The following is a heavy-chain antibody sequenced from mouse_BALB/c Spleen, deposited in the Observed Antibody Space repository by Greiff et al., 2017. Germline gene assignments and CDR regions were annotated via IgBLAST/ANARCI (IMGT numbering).Heavy chain of an antibody. J-gene: IGHJ3*01. CDR2: ISSGGSYT. V-gene: IGHV5-9-4*01. CDR3: AIDDPGEGFAY. CDR1: GFTFSSYA. Sequence: EVKLVESGGGLVKPGGSLKLSCAASGFTFSSYAMSWVRQSPGKRLEWVAEISSGGSYTYYPATVTGRFTISRDNAKNTLYLEMSSLRSEDTAMYYCAIDDPGEGFAYWGQGTLVTVSA.